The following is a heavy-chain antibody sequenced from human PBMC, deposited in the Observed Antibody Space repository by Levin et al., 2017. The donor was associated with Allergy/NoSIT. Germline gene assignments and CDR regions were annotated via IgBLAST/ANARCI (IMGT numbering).Heavy chain of an antibody. J-gene: IGHJ5*02. CDR2: ISSSSSTI. CDR1: GFTFSSYS. V-gene: IGHV3-48*01. Sequence: GESLKISCAASGFTFSSYSMNWVRQAPGKGLEWVSYISSSSSTIYYADSVKGRFTISRDNAKNSLYLQMNSLRAEDTAVYYCARGGGYSSSPGGWFDPWGQGTLVTVSS. D-gene: IGHD6-6*01. CDR3: ARGGGYSSSPGGWFDP.